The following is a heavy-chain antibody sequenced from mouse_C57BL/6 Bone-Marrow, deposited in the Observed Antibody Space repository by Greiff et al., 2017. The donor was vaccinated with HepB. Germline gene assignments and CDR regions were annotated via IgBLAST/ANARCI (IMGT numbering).Heavy chain of an antibody. CDR2: IYPGGGYT. CDR1: GYTFTNYW. V-gene: IGHV1-63*01. CDR3: ASLGDGYSYFDY. J-gene: IGHJ2*01. Sequence: QVQLQQSGAELVRPGPSVKMSCKASGYTFTNYWIGWAKQRPGHGLEWIGDIYPGGGYTNYNEKFKGKATLTADKSSSTAYMQLSSLTSEDSAVYYCASLGDGYSYFDYWGQGTTLTVSS. D-gene: IGHD2-3*01.